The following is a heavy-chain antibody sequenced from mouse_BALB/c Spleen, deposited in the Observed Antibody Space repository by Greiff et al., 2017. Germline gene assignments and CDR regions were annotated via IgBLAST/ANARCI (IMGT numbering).Heavy chain of an antibody. J-gene: IGHJ3*01. CDR2: INSNGGST. Sequence: DVMLVESGGGLVQPGGSLKLSCAASGFTFSSYGMSWVRQTPDKRLELVATINSNGGSTYYPDSVKGRFTISRDNAKNTLYLQMSSLKSEDTAMYYCARDGSGPFAYWGQGTLVTVSA. CDR1: GFTFSSYG. V-gene: IGHV5-6-3*01. D-gene: IGHD3-1*01. CDR3: ARDGSGPFAY.